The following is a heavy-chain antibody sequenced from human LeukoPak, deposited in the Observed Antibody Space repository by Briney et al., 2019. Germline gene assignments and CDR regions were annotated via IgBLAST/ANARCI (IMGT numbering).Heavy chain of an antibody. CDR1: GVSFSGYS. V-gene: IGHV4-34*01. D-gene: IGHD6-19*01. CDR2: INHSGGT. CDR3: ARASGWYRRYFDY. J-gene: IGHJ4*02. Sequence: SGTLCLSRAVYGVSFSGYSWSWIRQTPGEGLEWIGDINHSGGTTYNPSLKSRVTTSVDTSKNTFSLQMSSVTAADTAVYYCARASGWYRRYFDYWGQGTLVTVSS.